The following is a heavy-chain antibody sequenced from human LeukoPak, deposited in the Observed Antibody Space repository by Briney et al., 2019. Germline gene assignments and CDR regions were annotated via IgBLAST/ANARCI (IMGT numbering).Heavy chain of an antibody. D-gene: IGHD2-2*01. CDR1: GFTFDDYA. CDR2: ISWNSGSI. J-gene: IGHJ3*02. Sequence: PGGSLRLSCAASGFTFDDYAMHWVRQAPGKGLEWVSGISWNSGSIGYADSVKGRFTISRDNAKNSLYLQMNSLRAEDTALYYCAKITSRYCSSTSCYGAFDIWAKGQWSPSLQ. CDR3: AKITSRYCSSTSCYGAFDI. V-gene: IGHV3-9*01.